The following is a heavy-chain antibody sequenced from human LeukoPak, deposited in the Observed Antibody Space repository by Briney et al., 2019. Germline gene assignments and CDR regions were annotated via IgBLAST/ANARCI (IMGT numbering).Heavy chain of an antibody. CDR3: ARGPPGSSWHYYYGMDV. CDR2: IYYSGST. CDR1: GGSISSSSYY. J-gene: IGHJ6*02. Sequence: PSQTLSLTCTVSGGSISSSSYYWGWIRQPPGKGREWSGSIYYSGSTYYTPSLKSRVTISVDTSKNQFSLKLSSVTAADTAVYYCARGPPGSSWHYYYGMDVWGQGTTVTVSS. V-gene: IGHV4-39*07. D-gene: IGHD6-13*01.